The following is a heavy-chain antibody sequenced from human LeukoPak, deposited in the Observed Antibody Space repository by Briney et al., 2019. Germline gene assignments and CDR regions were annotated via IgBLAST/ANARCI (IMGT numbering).Heavy chain of an antibody. V-gene: IGHV4-59*01. J-gene: IGHJ4*02. Sequence: PTETLSLTCTVSGGSISSYYWSWIRQPPGKGLEWFGYIYYSGSTNYNPSLKSRVTISVDTSKNQFSLKLSSVPAADTAVYYCARITSPGLLFDYWGQGTLVTVSS. CDR2: IYYSGST. CDR1: GGSISSYY. CDR3: ARITSPGLLFDY.